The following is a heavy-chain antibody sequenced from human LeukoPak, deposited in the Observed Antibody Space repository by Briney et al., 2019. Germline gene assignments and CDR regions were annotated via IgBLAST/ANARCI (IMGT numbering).Heavy chain of an antibody. CDR1: GFTFGDYP. D-gene: IGHD3-3*01. CDR2: IRSKAYGGTT. Sequence: PGGSLRFSCTASGFTFGDYPMSWVRQAPGKGLEWVGFIRSKAYGGTTEYAASVKGRFTISRDDSKSIAYLQMNSLKTEDTAVYYCTRVRYYDFWSAEYWGQGTLVTVSS. J-gene: IGHJ4*02. V-gene: IGHV3-49*04. CDR3: TRVRYYDFWSAEY.